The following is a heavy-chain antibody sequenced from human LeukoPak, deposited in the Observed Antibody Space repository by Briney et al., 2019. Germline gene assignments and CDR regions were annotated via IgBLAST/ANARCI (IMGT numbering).Heavy chain of an antibody. Sequence: PGGSLRLSCVASGFTFSDYYMSWIRQAPGKGLEWVSYISSSGSTIYYADSVKGRFTISRDNAKNSLYLQMNSLRAEDTAVYYCARDFTYYYDSSGYLYWGQGTLVTVSS. CDR3: ARDFTYYYDSSGYLY. V-gene: IGHV3-11*01. CDR1: GFTFSDYY. CDR2: ISSSGSTI. J-gene: IGHJ4*02. D-gene: IGHD3-22*01.